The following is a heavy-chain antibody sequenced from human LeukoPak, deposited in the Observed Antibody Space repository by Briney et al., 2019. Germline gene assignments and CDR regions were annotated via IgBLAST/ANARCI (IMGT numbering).Heavy chain of an antibody. J-gene: IGHJ4*02. D-gene: IGHD2-15*01. V-gene: IGHV3-23*01. CDR1: GFTLSSYA. Sequence: PGGSLRLSCAASGFTLSSYAMSWVRQAPGKGLEWVSAISGSGGSTYYADSVKGRFTISRDNSKNTLYLQMNSLRAEDTAVYYCAKGDEYCSGGSCYSDYWGQGTLVTVSS. CDR3: AKGDEYCSGGSCYSDY. CDR2: ISGSGGST.